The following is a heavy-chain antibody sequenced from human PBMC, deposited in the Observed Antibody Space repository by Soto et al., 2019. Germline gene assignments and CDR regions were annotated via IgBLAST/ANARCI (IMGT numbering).Heavy chain of an antibody. J-gene: IGHJ6*02. CDR2: IIPILGIA. Sequence: QVQLVQSGAEVKKPGSSVKVSCKASGGTFSSYTISWVRQAPGQGLEWMGRIIPILGIANYAQKFQGRVTITADKSTSTAYMELSSLRSEDTAVYYCARADSGYDTSQRYGMDVWGQGTTVTVFS. CDR3: ARADSGYDTSQRYGMDV. V-gene: IGHV1-69*02. CDR1: GGTFSSYT. D-gene: IGHD5-12*01.